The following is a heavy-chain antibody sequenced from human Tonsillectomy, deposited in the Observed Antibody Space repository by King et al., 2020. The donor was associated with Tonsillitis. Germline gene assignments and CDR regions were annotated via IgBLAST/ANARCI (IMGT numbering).Heavy chain of an antibody. J-gene: IGHJ3*02. Sequence: VQLVESGGGSVQRGGSLRLSCVASGFTFSSYAMSWVRQAPGKGLEWVSGISGSGGRTNYADSVKGRFTISRDNSKNTVYLQMNSLRAEDTAVYYCAKSPGYSSGWFDDAFDIWGQGTMVTVSS. V-gene: IGHV3-23*04. CDR2: ISGSGGRT. CDR1: GFTFSSYA. D-gene: IGHD6-19*01. CDR3: AKSPGYSSGWFDDAFDI.